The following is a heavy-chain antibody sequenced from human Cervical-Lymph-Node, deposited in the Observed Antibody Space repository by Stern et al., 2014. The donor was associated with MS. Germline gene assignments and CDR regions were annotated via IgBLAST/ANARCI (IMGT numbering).Heavy chain of an antibody. D-gene: IGHD2-2*01. J-gene: IGHJ4*02. CDR3: ATHAPGVVPAALDY. CDR1: GFSLSTSGVG. CDR2: IYWDDSK. Sequence: QITLKESGPTLVTPTHTLTLTCTFSGFSLSTSGVGVGWIRQPPGNALAWLAFIYWDDSKRYSPSLKNRLTITKDTSKNQVVLTMNNMDPVDTATFYCATHAPGVVPAALDYWGQGTLVTVS. V-gene: IGHV2-5*02.